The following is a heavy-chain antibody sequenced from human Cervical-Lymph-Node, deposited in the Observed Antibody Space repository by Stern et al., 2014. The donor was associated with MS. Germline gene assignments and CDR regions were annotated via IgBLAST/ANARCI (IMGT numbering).Heavy chain of an antibody. Sequence: EVQLVESGGGLLQPGGSLRLSCAASGFTFSSSTMNWVRQAPGKGLEWFSYISSSGNAIYYAGSVKGRFTISRDNAKNSLYLQMNSLRDEDTAVYYCASRSLYAGGWHYWGQGTLVTVSS. CDR3: ASRSLYAGGWHY. V-gene: IGHV3-48*02. CDR2: ISSSGNAI. CDR1: GFTFSSST. D-gene: IGHD6-19*01. J-gene: IGHJ4*02.